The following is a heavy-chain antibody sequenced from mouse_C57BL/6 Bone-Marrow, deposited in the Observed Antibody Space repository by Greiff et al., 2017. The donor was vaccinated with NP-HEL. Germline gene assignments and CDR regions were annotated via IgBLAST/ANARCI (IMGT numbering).Heavy chain of an antibody. Sequence: QVQLQQSGAELVKPGASVKMSCKASGYTFTTYPIEWMKQNHGKSLEWIGNFHPYNDDTKYNEQFKGKATLTVEKSSSTVYLELILLPSDDSAVYYCARQNPYITTVVALYYYAMYYWGQGTSVTVSS. D-gene: IGHD1-1*01. CDR2: FHPYNDDT. CDR1: GYTFTTYP. CDR3: ARQNPYITTVVALYYYAMYY. V-gene: IGHV1-47*01. J-gene: IGHJ4*01.